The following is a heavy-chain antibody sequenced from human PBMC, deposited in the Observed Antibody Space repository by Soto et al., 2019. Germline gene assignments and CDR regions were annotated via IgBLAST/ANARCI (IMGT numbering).Heavy chain of an antibody. CDR2: INAGNGNT. CDR3: ARSYCSSTSCYSVGGY. V-gene: IGHV1-3*01. J-gene: IGHJ4*02. D-gene: IGHD2-2*01. Sequence: QVQLVQSGAEVKKPGASVKVSCKASGYTFTSYAMHWVRQAPGQRLEWMGWINAGNGNTKYSQKFQGRVTITRDTSASTAYTELSSLRSEDTAVYFCARSYCSSTSCYSVGGYWGQGTLVTVSS. CDR1: GYTFTSYA.